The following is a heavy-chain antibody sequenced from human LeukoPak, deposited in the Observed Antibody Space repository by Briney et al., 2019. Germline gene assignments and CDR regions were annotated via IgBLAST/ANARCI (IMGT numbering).Heavy chain of an antibody. D-gene: IGHD2-2*01. J-gene: IGHJ6*02. V-gene: IGHV3-21*01. Sequence: PGGSLRLSCAASGFTFSSYSMNWVRQAPGKGLEWVSSISSSSSYIYYADSVKGRFTISRDNAKNSLYLQMNSLRAEDTAVYYCARGGYCSSTSCYLDAMDVWGRGTTVTVSS. CDR2: ISSSSSYI. CDR1: GFTFSSYS. CDR3: ARGGYCSSTSCYLDAMDV.